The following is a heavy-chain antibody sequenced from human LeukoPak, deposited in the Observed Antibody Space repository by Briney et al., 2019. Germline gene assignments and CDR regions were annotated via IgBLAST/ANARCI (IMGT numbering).Heavy chain of an antibody. CDR2: IYHSGST. V-gene: IGHV4-4*02. J-gene: IGHJ4*02. Sequence: SGTLSLTCAVSGGSISSSNWWSWVRQPPGKGLEWIGEIYHSGSTNYNPSLKSRVTISVDTSKNQFSLKLSSVTAADTAVYYCARSLILTGYFGYWGQGTLVTVSS. D-gene: IGHD3-9*01. CDR3: ARSLILTGYFGY. CDR1: GGSISSSNW.